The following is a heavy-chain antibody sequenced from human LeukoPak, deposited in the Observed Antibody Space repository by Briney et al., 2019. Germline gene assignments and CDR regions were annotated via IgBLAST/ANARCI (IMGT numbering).Heavy chain of an antibody. CDR2: IIPILGIA. J-gene: IGHJ4*02. Sequence: ASVKVSCKASGGTFSSYAISWVRQAPGQGLEWMGRIIPILGIANYAQKFQGRVTITADKSTSTAYMELSSLRSEDTAVYYCARVGNPSRYCSGGSCPFDYWGQGTLVTVSS. CDR3: ARVGNPSRYCSGGSCPFDY. CDR1: GGTFSSYA. D-gene: IGHD2-15*01. V-gene: IGHV1-69*04.